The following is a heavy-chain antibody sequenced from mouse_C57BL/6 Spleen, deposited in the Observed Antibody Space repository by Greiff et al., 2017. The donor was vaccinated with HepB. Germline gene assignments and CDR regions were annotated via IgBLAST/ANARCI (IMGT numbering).Heavy chain of an antibody. CDR3: ASMVPFAC. CDR2: IYPGDGDT. D-gene: IGHD1-1*02. J-gene: IGHJ3*01. V-gene: IGHV1-82*01. Sequence: QVQLQQSGPELVKPGASVKISCKASGYAFSSSWMNWVKQRPGKGLEWIGRIYPGDGDTNYNGKFKGKATLTADKSSSTAYMQLSSLTSEDSAVYFCASMVPFACWGQGTLVTVSA. CDR1: GYAFSSSW.